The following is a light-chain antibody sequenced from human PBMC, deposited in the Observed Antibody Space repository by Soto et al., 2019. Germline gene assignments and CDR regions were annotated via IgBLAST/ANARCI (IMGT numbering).Light chain of an antibody. CDR3: CSYAGRYSLI. J-gene: IGLJ2*01. Sequence: QSVLTQPPSVSGSPGQSVTISCTETSSDVGDYNSVSWYQHHPGKAPKLMIYDVTKRPSGVPDRFSGSKSGNTASLTISGLQADDESDYYCCSYAGRYSLIFGGGTQLTVL. V-gene: IGLV2-11*01. CDR2: DVT. CDR1: SSDVGDYNS.